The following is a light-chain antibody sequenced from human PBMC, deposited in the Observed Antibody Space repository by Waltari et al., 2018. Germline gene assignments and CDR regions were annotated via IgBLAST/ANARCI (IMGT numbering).Light chain of an antibody. V-gene: IGLV2-23*01. CDR1: SSDVGSYDL. CDR3: CSYAGSSTYV. J-gene: IGLJ1*01. Sequence: QSALTQPASVSGSPGQSITISCTGTSSDVGSYDLVSWYQQPPGKAPKLMIYEGRKRPSGVSNRFSGSKSGNTASLTISGLQAEDEADYYCCSYAGSSTYVFGTGTKVTVL. CDR2: EGR.